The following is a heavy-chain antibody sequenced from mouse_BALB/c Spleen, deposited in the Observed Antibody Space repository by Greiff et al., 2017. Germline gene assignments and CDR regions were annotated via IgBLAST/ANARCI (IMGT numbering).Heavy chain of an antibody. D-gene: IGHD1-1*01. J-gene: IGHJ3*01. CDR1: GYTFTSYY. V-gene: IGHV1S81*02. CDR3: TRYYYGSSLAY. Sequence: VQLQQSGAELVKPGASVKLSCKASGYTFTSYYMYWVKQRPGQGLEWIGEINPSNGGTNFNEKFKSKATLTVDKSSSTAYMQLSSLTSEDSAVYYCTRYYYGSSLAYWGQGTLVTVSA. CDR2: INPSNGGT.